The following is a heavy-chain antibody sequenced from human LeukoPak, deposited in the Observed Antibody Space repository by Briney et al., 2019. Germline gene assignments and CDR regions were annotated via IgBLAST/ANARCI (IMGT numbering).Heavy chain of an antibody. CDR3: ARDPSYDSSGYPNWFDP. J-gene: IGHJ5*02. Sequence: ASVKVSCKASGYTFTSYGISWVRQAPGQGLEWMGWISAYNGNTSYAQKFQGRVTMTTDTSTSTAYMELRSLRSDDTAVYHCARDPSYDSSGYPNWFDPWAREPWSPSPQ. D-gene: IGHD3-22*01. CDR2: ISAYNGNT. CDR1: GYTFTSYG. V-gene: IGHV1-18*01.